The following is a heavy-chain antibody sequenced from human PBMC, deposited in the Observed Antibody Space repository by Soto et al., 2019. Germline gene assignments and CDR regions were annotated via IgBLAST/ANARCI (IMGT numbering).Heavy chain of an antibody. D-gene: IGHD3-22*01. CDR3: ARSFHYYDSSGYYYFDY. CDR2: IYHSGST. V-gene: IGHV4-38-2*01. Sequence: SETLSLTCAVSGYSISSGYYWGWIRQPPGKGLEWIGSIYHSGSTYYNPSLKSRVTISVDTSKNQFSLKLSSVTAADTAVYYCARSFHYYDSSGYYYFDYWGQGTLVTVSS. CDR1: GYSISSGYY. J-gene: IGHJ4*02.